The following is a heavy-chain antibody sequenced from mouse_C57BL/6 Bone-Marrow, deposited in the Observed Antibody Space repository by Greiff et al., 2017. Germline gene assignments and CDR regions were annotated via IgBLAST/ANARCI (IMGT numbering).Heavy chain of an antibody. J-gene: IGHJ2*01. Sequence: VKLQQSGPELVKPGASVKISCKASGYAFSSSWMNWVKQRPGKGLEWIGRIYPGDGDTNYNGKFKGKATLTADKSSSTAYMQLSSLTSEDSAVYFCARRDYYALDYWGQGTTLTVSS. D-gene: IGHD1-1*01. V-gene: IGHV1-82*01. CDR1: GYAFSSSW. CDR2: IYPGDGDT. CDR3: ARRDYYALDY.